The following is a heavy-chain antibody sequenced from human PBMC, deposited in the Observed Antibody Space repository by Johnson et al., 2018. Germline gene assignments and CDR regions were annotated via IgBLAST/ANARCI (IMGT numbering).Heavy chain of an antibody. CDR2: INPSGRVI. CDR3: AGDMEP. D-gene: IGHD1-1*01. CDR1: GFSFNTYS. J-gene: IGHJ5*02. V-gene: IGHV3-48*01. Sequence: EVQLVESGGGLVQPGGSLRLSCTASGFSFNTYSMNWVRQAPGKGLEWVSYINPSGRVIYYADSVRGRFIISRDNARNLLYLQMNSRRAEDTAVYFCAGDMEPWGQGTLVNVAS.